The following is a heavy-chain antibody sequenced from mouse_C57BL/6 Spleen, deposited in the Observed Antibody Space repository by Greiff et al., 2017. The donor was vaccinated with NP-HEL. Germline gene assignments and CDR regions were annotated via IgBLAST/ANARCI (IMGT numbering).Heavy chain of an antibody. V-gene: IGHV5-17*01. Sequence: EVQLQESGGGLVKPGGSLKLSCAASGFTFSDYGMHWVRQAPEKGLEWVAYISSGSSTIYYADTVKGRFTISRDNAKNTLFLQMTSLRSEDTAMYYCARGRYFDVWGTGTTVTVSS. CDR2: ISSGSSTI. J-gene: IGHJ1*03. CDR3: ARGRYFDV. CDR1: GFTFSDYG.